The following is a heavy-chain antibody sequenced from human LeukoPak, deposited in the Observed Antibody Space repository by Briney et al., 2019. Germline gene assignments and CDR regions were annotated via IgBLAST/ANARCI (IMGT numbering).Heavy chain of an antibody. CDR2: ISYSGST. CDR3: ARDWAEAPSSGWSYWSFDL. J-gene: IGHJ2*01. CDR1: GGSFSPYY. Sequence: SETLSLTCTVSGGSFSPYYWSWIRQPPGEGLEWIGYISYSGSTNNNPSLKSRVTISVDTSKNHFSLKLRSLTAADTAVYYCARDWAEAPSSGWSYWSFDLWGRGTLVTVSS. V-gene: IGHV4-59*01. D-gene: IGHD6-19*01.